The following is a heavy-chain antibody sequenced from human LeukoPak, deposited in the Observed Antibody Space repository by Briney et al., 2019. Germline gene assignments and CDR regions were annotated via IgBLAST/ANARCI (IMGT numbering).Heavy chain of an antibody. Sequence: SETLSLTCTVSGGSISSYYWSWIRQPPGKGLEWIGYIYYSGSTNYNPSLKSRVTISVDTSKNQFSLKMSSVTAADTAVYYCARAGIDSYGYVYYFDYWGQGTLVTVSS. CDR3: ARAGIDSYGYVYYFDY. CDR2: IYYSGST. CDR1: GGSISSYY. V-gene: IGHV4-59*01. J-gene: IGHJ4*02. D-gene: IGHD5-18*01.